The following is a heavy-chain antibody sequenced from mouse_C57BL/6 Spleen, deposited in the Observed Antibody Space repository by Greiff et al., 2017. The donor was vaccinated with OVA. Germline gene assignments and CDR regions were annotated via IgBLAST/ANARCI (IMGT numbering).Heavy chain of an antibody. Sequence: DVQLQESGGGLVKPGGSLKLSCAASGFTFSSYAMSWVRQTPEKRLEWVATISDGGSYTYYPDNVKGRFTISRDNAKNNLYLQMSHLKSEDTAMDYCARLGGTTKSYWGQGTTLTVSS. CDR2: ISDGGSYT. D-gene: IGHD1-1*01. J-gene: IGHJ2*01. V-gene: IGHV5-4*01. CDR1: GFTFSSYA. CDR3: ARLGGTTKSY.